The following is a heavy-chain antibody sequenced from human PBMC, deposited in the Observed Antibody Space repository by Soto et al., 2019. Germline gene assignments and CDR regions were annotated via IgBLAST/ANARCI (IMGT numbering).Heavy chain of an antibody. CDR3: ARPSYCTNGVCSDAFDI. V-gene: IGHV4-59*08. CDR2: IYYSGST. D-gene: IGHD2-8*01. Sequence: SETLSLTCTVSGGSISSYYWSWIRQPPGKGLEWIGYIYYSGSTNYNPSLKSRVTISVDTSKNQFSLKLSSVTAADTAVYYCARPSYCTNGVCSDAFDIWGQGTMVTVSS. J-gene: IGHJ3*02. CDR1: GGSISSYY.